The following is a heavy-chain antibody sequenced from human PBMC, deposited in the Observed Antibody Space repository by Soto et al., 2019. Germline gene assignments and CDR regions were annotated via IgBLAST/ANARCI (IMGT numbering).Heavy chain of an antibody. V-gene: IGHV3-30-3*01. D-gene: IGHD3-3*01. J-gene: IGHJ4*02. CDR3: ARADFWSGYYRRFDY. CDR2: ISYDGSNK. CDR1: GFTFSSYA. Sequence: QVQLVESGGGVVQPGRSLRLSCAASGFTFSSYAMHWVRQAPGKGLEWVAVISYDGSNKYYADSVKGRFTISRDNSKNTLYLQMNSLRAEDTAVYYCARADFWSGYYRRFDYWGQGTLVTVSS.